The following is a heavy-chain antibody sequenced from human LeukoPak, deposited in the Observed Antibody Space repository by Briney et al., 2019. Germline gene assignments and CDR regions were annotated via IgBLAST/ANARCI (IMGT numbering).Heavy chain of an antibody. V-gene: IGHV3-30*18. D-gene: IGHD3-10*01. CDR2: ISYDGSNK. CDR3: AKNELLWFGEFDAFDI. Sequence: PGGSLRLSCAASGFTFSSYGMHWVRQAPGKGLDWVAVISYDGSNKYYVDSVKGRFTISRDNSKNMLYQQTNSLRAEDTAVYYCAKNELLWFGEFDAFDIWGQGTMVTVSS. J-gene: IGHJ3*02. CDR1: GFTFSSYG.